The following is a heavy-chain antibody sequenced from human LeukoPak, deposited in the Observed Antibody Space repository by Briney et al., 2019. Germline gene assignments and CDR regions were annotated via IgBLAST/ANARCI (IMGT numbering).Heavy chain of an antibody. V-gene: IGHV4-39*01. CDR1: GGSISSNNYF. CDR3: ARLSGSGSPHDY. D-gene: IGHD1-26*01. J-gene: IGHJ4*02. CDR2: IYYSGST. Sequence: PSETLSLTCTVSGGSISSNNYFWGWIRQPPGKGLEWIGSIYYSGSTHYNPSLKSRVTISVDTSKNQFSLKLSSVTAADTAVYYCARLSGSGSPHDYWGQGTLVTVSS.